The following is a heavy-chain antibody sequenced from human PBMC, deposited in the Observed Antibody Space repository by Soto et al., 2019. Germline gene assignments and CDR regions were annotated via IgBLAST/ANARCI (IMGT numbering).Heavy chain of an antibody. Sequence: EVQLVQSGGGLVQPGGSLRLSCAASGFTVSNNYLSWVRQAPGKGLQWVSLIYSDGGTDYAESVKGRFTISRDNSKNTLYLQMNSLKAEDTAIYYCATRMTTAPYWGQRTLVTVSS. CDR3: ATRMTTAPY. CDR1: GFTVSNNY. D-gene: IGHD4-17*01. V-gene: IGHV3-66*01. CDR2: IYSDGGT. J-gene: IGHJ4*02.